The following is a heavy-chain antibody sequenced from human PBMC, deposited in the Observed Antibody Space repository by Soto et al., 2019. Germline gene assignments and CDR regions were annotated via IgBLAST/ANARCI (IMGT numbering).Heavy chain of an antibody. D-gene: IGHD1-26*01. Sequence: SETLSLTCAVSGGSISSGGYSWSWIRQPPGKGLEWIGYIYHSGSTYYNPSLKSRVTISVDRSKNQFSLKLSSVTAADTAVYYCARGVNSGSYYGDYFDYWGQGTLVTVSS. CDR1: GGSISSGGYS. CDR2: IYHSGST. J-gene: IGHJ4*02. V-gene: IGHV4-30-2*01. CDR3: ARGVNSGSYYGDYFDY.